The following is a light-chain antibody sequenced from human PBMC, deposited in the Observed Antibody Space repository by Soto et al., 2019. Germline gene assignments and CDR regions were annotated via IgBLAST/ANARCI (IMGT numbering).Light chain of an antibody. CDR1: QSVSSS. CDR3: QQYNNWPRT. V-gene: IGKV3-15*01. CDR2: GAS. J-gene: IGKJ2*01. Sequence: EIVMTQSPVTLSVSPGERATLSRRASQSVSSSLAWFQQKPGQAPRLLIYGASTRATGIPARFSGSGSGTEFTLTISSLQSEDFAVYYCQQYNNWPRTFGQGTKLEMK.